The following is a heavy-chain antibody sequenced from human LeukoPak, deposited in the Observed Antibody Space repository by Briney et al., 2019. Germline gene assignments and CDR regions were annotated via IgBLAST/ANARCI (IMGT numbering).Heavy chain of an antibody. V-gene: IGHV3-11*04. J-gene: IGHJ4*02. D-gene: IGHD3-22*01. Sequence: PGGSLRLSCAASGFTFSDYYMSWIRQAPGKGLEWVSYISSSGSTIYYADSVKGRFTISRGNAKNSLYLQMNSLRAEETAVYYCARDPYHNYDSSGYYVHYWGQGTLDTVSS. CDR2: ISSSGSTI. CDR3: ARDPYHNYDSSGYYVHY. CDR1: GFTFSDYY.